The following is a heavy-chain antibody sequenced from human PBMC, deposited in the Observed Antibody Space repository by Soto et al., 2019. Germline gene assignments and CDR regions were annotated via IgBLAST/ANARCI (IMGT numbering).Heavy chain of an antibody. CDR3: ARDVSPGSSSVYLDAFDI. CDR1: GFTLSAYW. J-gene: IGHJ3*02. D-gene: IGHD6-13*01. V-gene: IGHV3-7*05. CDR2: INRDGSKK. Sequence: EVQLEESGGDLVQPGGSLRLSCAASGFTLSAYWMTWVRQAPGKGLEWVANINRDGSKKSYLDSVRGRFTISRDNVGNSLYLQMDSVRADDTSLYYCARDVSPGSSSVYLDAFDIWGQGTMVTVSS.